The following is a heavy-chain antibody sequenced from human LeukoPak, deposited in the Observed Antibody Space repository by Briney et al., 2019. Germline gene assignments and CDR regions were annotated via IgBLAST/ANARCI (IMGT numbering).Heavy chain of an antibody. D-gene: IGHD4-11*01. CDR2: IDNSGDSA. CDR1: GFTFNTFA. J-gene: IGHJ4*02. V-gene: IGHV3-23*01. CDR3: ASWPDSRNLGY. Sequence: GGSLRLSCTASGFTFNTFAMYWVRQAPGKGLDWVSTIDNSGDSAFYADSVRGRFFISRDNSKNTLYLQMNSLRAEDTATYFCASWPDSRNLGYWGQGTLVTVSS.